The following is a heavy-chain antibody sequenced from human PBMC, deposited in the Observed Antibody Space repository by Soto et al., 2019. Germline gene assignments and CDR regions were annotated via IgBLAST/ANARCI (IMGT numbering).Heavy chain of an antibody. CDR2: IYYSGSP. D-gene: IGHD3-3*02. V-gene: IGHV4-31*03. CDR1: GLSMSSGGYR. J-gene: IGHJ4*02. Sequence: PSETLSLTCTVSGLSMSSGGYRWNWIRQHPGKGLEWIGNIYYSGSPYYNPSLKSRVTISVDTSTNQFSLELSSLTAADTAVYFFARASVQFWGAFYTLDSWGKGTLVTVSS. CDR3: ARASVQFWGAFYTLDS.